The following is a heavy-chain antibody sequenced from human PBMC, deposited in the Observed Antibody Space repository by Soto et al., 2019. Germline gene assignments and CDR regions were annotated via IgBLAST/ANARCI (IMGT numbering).Heavy chain of an antibody. J-gene: IGHJ4*02. V-gene: IGHV4-4*02. CDR2: IYHSGST. Sequence: QVQLQESGPGLVKPSGTLSLTCAVSGGSISSSNWWSWVRQPPGKGLEWIGEIYHSGSTNYNPSLKRRVTISVDKSKNQFSLKLSSVTGADTAVYYCASNSGSPYYFDYWGQGTLVTVSS. D-gene: IGHD1-26*01. CDR3: ASNSGSPYYFDY. CDR1: GGSISSSNW.